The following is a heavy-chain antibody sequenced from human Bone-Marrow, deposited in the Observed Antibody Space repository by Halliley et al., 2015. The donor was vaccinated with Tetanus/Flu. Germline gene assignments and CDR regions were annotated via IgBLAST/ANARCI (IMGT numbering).Heavy chain of an antibody. CDR2: ISGRGSGT. Sequence: SLRLSCAASGFTFSSYAMSWVRQPPGKGLEWVSGISGRGSGTYYADSVKGRFTISRDNSKNRLYLQLNSLGAEDTATYYCAKRDSSGWNAGKFVDWGQGTLVTVPS. CDR3: AKRDSSGWNAGKFVD. J-gene: IGHJ4*02. CDR1: GFTFSSYA. V-gene: IGHV3-23*01. D-gene: IGHD6-19*01.